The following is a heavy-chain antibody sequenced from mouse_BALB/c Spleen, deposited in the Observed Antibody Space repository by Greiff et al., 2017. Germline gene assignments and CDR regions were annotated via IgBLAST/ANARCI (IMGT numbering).Heavy chain of an antibody. D-gene: IGHD2-4*01. V-gene: IGHV5-6-4*01. CDR2: ISSGGSYT. CDR1: GFTFSSYT. J-gene: IGHJ4*01. CDR3: TREGNYDNAMDY. Sequence: EVQLVESGGGLVKPGGSLKLSCAASGFTFSSYTMSWVRQTPEKRLEWVATISSGGSYTYYPDSVKGRFTISRDNAKNTLYLQMSSLKSEDTAMYYCTREGNYDNAMDYWGQGTSVTVSS.